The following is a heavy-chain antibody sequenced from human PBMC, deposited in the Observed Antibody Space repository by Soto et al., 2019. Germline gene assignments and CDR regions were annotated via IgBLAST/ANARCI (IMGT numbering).Heavy chain of an antibody. D-gene: IGHD3-3*01. J-gene: IGHJ5*01. CDR3: ARSRFLEWRDS. V-gene: IGHV3-7*01. CDR2: IKQDGFDK. Sequence: GGSLRLSCEASGFPLSSYWMSWVRQAPGKGLEWLANIKQDGFDKYYVDSVKGRFTISRDNAKNSVCLQMNSLRVEDTAFYYCARSRFLEWRDSWGQGTLVTVSS. CDR1: GFPLSSYW.